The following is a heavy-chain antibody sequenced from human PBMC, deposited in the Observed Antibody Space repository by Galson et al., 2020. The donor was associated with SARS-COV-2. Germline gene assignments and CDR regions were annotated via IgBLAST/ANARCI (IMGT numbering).Heavy chain of an antibody. CDR1: GYTFSSYG. CDR3: AREGYKWNYVCDY. J-gene: IGHJ4*02. CDR2: ISPDNGDT. Sequence: ASVKVSCKTSGYTFSSYGITWVRQAPGQGLEWMGWISPDNGDTNYAQNFQGRVTLTTDTSTSTAYMELRSLTSDDTAVYYCAREGYKWNYVCDYWGQGTLVTVSS. D-gene: IGHD1-7*01. V-gene: IGHV1-18*01.